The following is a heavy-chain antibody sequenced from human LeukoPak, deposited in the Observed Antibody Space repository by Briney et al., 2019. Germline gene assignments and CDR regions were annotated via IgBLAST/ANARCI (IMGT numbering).Heavy chain of an antibody. J-gene: IGHJ5*02. CDR3: ARLELRGTVWFDP. Sequence: MSSQTLSLTCAVSGGSISSGGYSWSWIRQPPGKGLEWIGYIYHSGSTNYNPSLKSRVTISVDTSKNQFSLKLSSVTAADTAVYYCARLELRGTVWFDPWGQGTLVTVSS. V-gene: IGHV4-30-2*01. CDR2: IYHSGST. CDR1: GGSISSGGYS. D-gene: IGHD1-7*01.